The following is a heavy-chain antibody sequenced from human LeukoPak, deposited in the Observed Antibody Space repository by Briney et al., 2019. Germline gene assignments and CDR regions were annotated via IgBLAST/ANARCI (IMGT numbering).Heavy chain of an antibody. D-gene: IGHD2-15*01. CDR1: GGSISSSSYY. V-gene: IGHV4-39*01. CDR3: ARPFIVGDAFDI. J-gene: IGHJ3*02. CDR2: IYYSGST. Sequence: SETLSLTCTVSGGSISSSSYYWGWIRQPPGKGLEWIGSIYYSGSTYYNPSLKSRVTISVDTSKNQFSLKLSSVTAADTAVYYCARPFIVGDAFDIWGQGTMVTLSS.